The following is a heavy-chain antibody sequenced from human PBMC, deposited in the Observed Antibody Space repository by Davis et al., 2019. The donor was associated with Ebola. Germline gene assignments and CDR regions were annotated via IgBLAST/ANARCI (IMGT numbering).Heavy chain of an antibody. CDR2: INAGNGNT. V-gene: IGHV1-3*01. CDR3: ARHYYDSSGYYEFDY. Sequence: AASVKVSCKASGYTFTSYAMHWVRQAPGQRLEWMGWINAGNGNTKYSQKFQGRVTITRDTSASTAYMKLSSLRSEDTAVYYCARHYYDSSGYYEFDYWGQGTLVTVSS. D-gene: IGHD3-22*01. CDR1: GYTFTSYA. J-gene: IGHJ4*02.